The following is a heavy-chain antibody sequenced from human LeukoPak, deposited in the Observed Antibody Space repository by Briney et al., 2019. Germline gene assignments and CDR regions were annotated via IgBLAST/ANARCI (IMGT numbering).Heavy chain of an antibody. Sequence: GASVKVSCKASGYMFSSYGITWARQAPGQGLEWVGWISAYNGNTNYAQKLQGRVTMTTDTSACIAHMELRSLRSDDTAVYYCARGGVVAASEAFDIWGQGTMVTVSS. CDR2: ISAYNGNT. J-gene: IGHJ3*02. CDR1: GYMFSSYG. D-gene: IGHD2-15*01. CDR3: ARGGVVAASEAFDI. V-gene: IGHV1-18*01.